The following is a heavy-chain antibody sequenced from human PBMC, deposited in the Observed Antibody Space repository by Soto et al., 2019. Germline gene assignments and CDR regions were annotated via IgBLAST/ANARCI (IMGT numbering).Heavy chain of an antibody. J-gene: IGHJ5*02. D-gene: IGHD3-10*01. Sequence: QITLKESGPTLVKPTQTLTLTCTFSGFSLSTSGVGVGWIRQPPGKALEWLALIYWDDDKRYSPSLTSKLIITKYTTKNQEVLTMTNMDPVDTATYYCAHRPTSGSIYGSGSLNWFGPWGQGTLVTVSS. CDR3: AHRPTSGSIYGSGSLNWFGP. CDR1: GFSLSTSGVG. CDR2: IYWDDDK. V-gene: IGHV2-5*02.